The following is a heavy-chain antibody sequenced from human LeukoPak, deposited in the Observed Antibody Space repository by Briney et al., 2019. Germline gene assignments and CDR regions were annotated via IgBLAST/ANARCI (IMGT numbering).Heavy chain of an antibody. CDR3: ARTAVPSYVISGPPNYFTS. CDR2: INHSGST. CDR1: GGSFSGYY. D-gene: IGHD3-22*01. V-gene: IGHV4-34*01. J-gene: IGHJ4*02. Sequence: SETLSLTCAVYGGSFSGYYWSWIRQPPGKGLEWIGEINHSGSTNYNPSLKSRVTISVDTSKNQFSLKLSSVTAADTAVYYCARTAVPSYVISGPPNYFTSWGRETLVTVSS.